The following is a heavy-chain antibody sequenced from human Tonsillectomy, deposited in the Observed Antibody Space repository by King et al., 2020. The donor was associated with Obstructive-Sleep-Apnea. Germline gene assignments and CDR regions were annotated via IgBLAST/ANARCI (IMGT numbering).Heavy chain of an antibody. Sequence: VQLQESGPGLVKPSETLSLTCTVSGASFSSYYWSWIRQPPGKGLEWIGNFHDSGSTNYSPSLKRRVTISVETSKNQFSLKLSSVTAADTAVYYCARDSSYCSGGSCYSADFDYWGQGTLVTVSS. CDR2: FHDSGST. D-gene: IGHD2-15*01. CDR3: ARDSSYCSGGSCYSADFDY. V-gene: IGHV4-59*01. CDR1: GASFSSYY. J-gene: IGHJ4*02.